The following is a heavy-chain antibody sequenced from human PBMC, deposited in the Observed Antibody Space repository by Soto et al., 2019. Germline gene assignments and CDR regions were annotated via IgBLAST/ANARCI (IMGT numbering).Heavy chain of an antibody. CDR2: IYYSGST. CDR3: ARDTTTVGPGIDY. Sequence: LSLTCTVSGGSISSGGYYWSWIRQHPGKGLEWIGYIYYSGSTYYNPSLKSRVTISVDTSKNQFSLKLSSVTAADTAVYYCARDTTTVGPGIDYWGQGTLVTVSS. CDR1: GGSISSGGYY. D-gene: IGHD4-17*01. V-gene: IGHV4-31*03. J-gene: IGHJ4*02.